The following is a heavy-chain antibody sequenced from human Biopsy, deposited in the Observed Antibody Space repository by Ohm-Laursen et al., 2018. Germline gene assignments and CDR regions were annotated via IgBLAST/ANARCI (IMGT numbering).Heavy chain of an antibody. V-gene: IGHV2-70*11. J-gene: IGHJ6*02. D-gene: IGHD6-13*01. CDR2: VDWDDYK. Sequence: TQTLTLTCSFSGFSLSARGMCVSWIRQAPGKALEWLARVDWDDYKDYSASLQTKLSISKDTSNDQVVLTVNNVDPADTATYYCARTPILIVTAGLVYRHRRHLQGMDVWGQGIAVTVSS. CDR1: GFSLSARGMC. CDR3: ARTPILIVTAGLVYRHRRHLQGMDV.